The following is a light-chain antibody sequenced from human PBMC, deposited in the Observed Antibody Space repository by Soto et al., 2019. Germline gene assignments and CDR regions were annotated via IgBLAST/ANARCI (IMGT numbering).Light chain of an antibody. CDR3: QSYDSSLSGMI. Sequence: QSVLTQPPSVSGAPGQSVSISCTGSNSNIGAPYDVHWYQQLPGAAPKLLIFGSSNRPSGVPDRFSGSKSGTSASLAITGLQAEDEADYYCQSYDSSLSGMIFGGGTQLTVL. V-gene: IGLV1-40*01. CDR1: NSNIGAPYD. J-gene: IGLJ2*01. CDR2: GSS.